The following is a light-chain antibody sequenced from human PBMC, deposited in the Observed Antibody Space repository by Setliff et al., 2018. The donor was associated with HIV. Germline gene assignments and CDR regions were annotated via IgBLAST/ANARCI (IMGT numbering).Light chain of an antibody. CDR3: QVWDTTSDHHV. Sequence: PPSVSVAPGKTARITCGGNNIGGTSVHWYQQKPGQAPLLVVYDDNDRPSGIPERFSGSNSGNTATLTISRVEAGDEADYYCQVWDTTSDHHVFGTGTKATVL. CDR1: NIGGTS. CDR2: DDN. V-gene: IGLV3-21*03. J-gene: IGLJ1*01.